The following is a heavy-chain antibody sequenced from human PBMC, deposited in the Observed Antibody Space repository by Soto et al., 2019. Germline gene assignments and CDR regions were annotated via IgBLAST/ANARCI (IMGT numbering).Heavy chain of an antibody. J-gene: IGHJ6*02. CDR3: ARQEQLVEGPYYYYGMDV. CDR2: IYYSGST. V-gene: IGHV4-39*01. CDR1: GGSISSSSYY. D-gene: IGHD6-13*01. Sequence: SETLSLTCTVSGGSISSSSYYWGWIRQPPGKGLEWIGSIYYSGSTYYNPSLKSQVTISVDTSKKQLSLKLNSVTAADTAVYYCARQEQLVEGPYYYYGMDVWGQGTTVTVS.